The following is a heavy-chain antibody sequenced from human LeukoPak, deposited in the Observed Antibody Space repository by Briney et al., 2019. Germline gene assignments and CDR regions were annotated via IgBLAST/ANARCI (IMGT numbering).Heavy chain of an antibody. CDR2: ISTSDSTI. Sequence: PGGSLRLSCAASGFTFSSYWMNWVRQGPGKGLEWVSYISTSDSTIYYADSVKGRFTISRDNAKNSLYLQMNSLRAEDTAVYYCARGASTIDYWGQGTLVTVSS. J-gene: IGHJ4*02. V-gene: IGHV3-48*01. D-gene: IGHD5/OR15-5a*01. CDR3: ARGASTIDY. CDR1: GFTFSSYW.